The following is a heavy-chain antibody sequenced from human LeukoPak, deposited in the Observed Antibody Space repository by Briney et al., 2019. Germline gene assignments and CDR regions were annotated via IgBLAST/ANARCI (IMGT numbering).Heavy chain of an antibody. J-gene: IGHJ4*02. CDR3: AKSTGYSTTGRDFDS. V-gene: IGHV3-23*01. D-gene: IGHD6-13*01. CDR2: ISGGGATT. CDR1: GFTFSSYA. Sequence: AGGSLRLSCAASGFTFSSYAMSWVRQAPGKGLEWVSDISGGGATTFYADSVKGRFTISRGNSKNTLYLQLSSLRAEDTAVYYCAKSTGYSTTGRDFDSWGRGTLVTVSS.